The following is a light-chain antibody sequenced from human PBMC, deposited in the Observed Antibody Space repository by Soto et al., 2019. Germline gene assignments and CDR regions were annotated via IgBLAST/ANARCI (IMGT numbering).Light chain of an antibody. Sequence: EIVLTQSPATLSLSPGERATLSYRASESAVNYLAWYQQQPGQAPRLLIYDVSNRATGIPDRFSGSGSGTDFTLTISSLEPEDFAVYYCQQRNTWPLTFGGGTRVEIK. V-gene: IGKV3-11*01. CDR1: ESAVNY. J-gene: IGKJ4*01. CDR3: QQRNTWPLT. CDR2: DVS.